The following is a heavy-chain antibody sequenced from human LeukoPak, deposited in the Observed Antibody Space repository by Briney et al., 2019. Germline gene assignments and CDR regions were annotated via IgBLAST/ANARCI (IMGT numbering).Heavy chain of an antibody. CDR3: ARGGVGYSYGLAFDY. Sequence: PSQTLSLTCTVSGGSISSGGYYWSWIRQHPGKGLEWIGYIYYSGSTYYNPSLKSRVTMSVDTSKNQFSLKLSSVTAADTAVYYCARGGVGYSYGLAFDYWGQGTLVTVSS. D-gene: IGHD5-18*01. CDR1: GGSISSGGYY. V-gene: IGHV4-31*03. CDR2: IYYSGST. J-gene: IGHJ4*02.